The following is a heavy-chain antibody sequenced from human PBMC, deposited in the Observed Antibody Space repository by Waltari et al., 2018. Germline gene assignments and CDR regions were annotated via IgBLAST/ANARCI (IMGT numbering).Heavy chain of an antibody. CDR3: TTGTTVAVYHFDY. Sequence: EVQLVESGGGLVKPGGSLRLSCVVSGLTFRTTWMSWVRQAPGKGLEWVGRIKSTTDGGATDYAAHLKGRFTISRDDSKKTVYLQMSSLKTDDTAVYYCTTGTTVAVYHFDYWGQGTLVAVSS. D-gene: IGHD1-7*01. J-gene: IGHJ4*02. V-gene: IGHV3-15*01. CDR1: GLTFRTTW. CDR2: IKSTTDGGAT.